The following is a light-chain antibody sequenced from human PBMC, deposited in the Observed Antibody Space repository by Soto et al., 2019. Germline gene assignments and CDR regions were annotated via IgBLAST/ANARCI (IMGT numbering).Light chain of an antibody. V-gene: IGLV2-14*01. CDR2: GVT. CDR1: DSDVGGYDY. Sequence: QSALTQPASVSGFPGQSITISCTGTDSDVGGYDYVSWYQQHPGKAPKLMIYGVTNRPSGVSSRFSGSKSGNTASLTISGLQAEDEANYYCSSFTSSTTPHVVFGGGTKLTVL. CDR3: SSFTSSTTPHVV. J-gene: IGLJ2*01.